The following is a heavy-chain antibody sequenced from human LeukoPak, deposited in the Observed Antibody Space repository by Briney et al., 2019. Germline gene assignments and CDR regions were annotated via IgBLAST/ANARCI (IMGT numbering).Heavy chain of an antibody. CDR2: ISGSGGST. CDR1: GFTFSSYS. J-gene: IGHJ4*02. CDR3: AKDLLAAAGTNDY. V-gene: IGHV3-23*01. Sequence: PGGSLRLSCAASGFTFSSYSMSWVRQAPGKGLEWVSAISGSGGSTYYADSLNPRFTISRDNSNNPLYLQMTSLRAEDTAVYYCAKDLLAAAGTNDYWGQGTLVTVSS. D-gene: IGHD6-13*01.